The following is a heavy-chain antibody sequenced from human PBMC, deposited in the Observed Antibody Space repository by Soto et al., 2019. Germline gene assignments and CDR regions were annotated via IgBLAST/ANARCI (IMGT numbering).Heavy chain of an antibody. V-gene: IGHV4-59*01. J-gene: IGHJ5*02. CDR1: GGSISSYY. Sequence: SETLSLTCTVSGGSISSYYWSWIRQPPGKGLEWIGYIYYSGSTNYNPSLKSRVTIPVDTSKNQFSLKLSSVTAADTAVYYCAGVVHYNWFDPWGQGTLVTVSS. CDR3: AGVVHYNWFDP. CDR2: IYYSGST.